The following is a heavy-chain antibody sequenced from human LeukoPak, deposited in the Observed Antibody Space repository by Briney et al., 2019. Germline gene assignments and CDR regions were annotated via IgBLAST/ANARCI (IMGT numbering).Heavy chain of an antibody. D-gene: IGHD3-10*01. V-gene: IGHV4-30-4*01. J-gene: IGHJ4*02. CDR2: IYYSGST. CDR1: GGSISSGDYY. CDR3: AAYGSGSYRDFDS. Sequence: PSETLSLTCTVSGGSISSGDYYWSWIRQPPGKGLEWIGYIYYSGSTYYNPSLKSRVTISVDTSKNQFSLKLSSVTAADTAVYYCAAYGSGSYRDFDSWGQGTLVTVSS.